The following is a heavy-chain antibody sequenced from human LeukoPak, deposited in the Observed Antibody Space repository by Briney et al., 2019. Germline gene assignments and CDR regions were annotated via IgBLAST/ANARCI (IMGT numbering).Heavy chain of an antibody. CDR2: IYYSGST. J-gene: IGHJ5*02. D-gene: IGHD1-14*01. Sequence: SETLSLTCTVSGGSISSSSYYWGWIRQPPGKGLEWIGSIYYSGSTYYNPSLKSRVNISVDTSKNQFSLRLSSVTAADTAVYYCARGLGLTLNWFDPWGQGTLVTVSS. CDR1: GGSISSSSYY. CDR3: ARGLGLTLNWFDP. V-gene: IGHV4-39*07.